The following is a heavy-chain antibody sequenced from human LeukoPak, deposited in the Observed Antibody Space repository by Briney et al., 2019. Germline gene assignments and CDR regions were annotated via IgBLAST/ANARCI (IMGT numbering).Heavy chain of an antibody. D-gene: IGHD3-10*01. CDR1: GYTFTGYY. CDR2: INPNSGGT. V-gene: IGHV1-2*02. J-gene: IGHJ4*02. Sequence: GASVKVSCKASGYTFTGYYMHWVRQAPGQGLEWMGWINPNSGGTNYAQKFQGRVTMTRDTSISTAYMELSRLRSDDMAVYYCARARRSSSGSWADYWGQGTLVTVSS. CDR3: ARARRSSSGSWADY.